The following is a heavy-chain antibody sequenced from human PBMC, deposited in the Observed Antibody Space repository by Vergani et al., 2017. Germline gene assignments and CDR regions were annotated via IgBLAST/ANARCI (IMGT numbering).Heavy chain of an antibody. D-gene: IGHD2-2*01. Sequence: QVQLQESGPGLVKPSQTLSLTCTVSGGSISSSSYYWGWIRQPPGKGLEWIGSIYYSGSTYYNPSLKSRVTISVDTSKNQFSLKLSSVTAADTAVYYCARLDIVVVPAAHWGQGTLVTVSS. CDR3: ARLDIVVVPAAH. V-gene: IGHV4-39*01. CDR2: IYYSGST. J-gene: IGHJ4*02. CDR1: GGSISSSSYY.